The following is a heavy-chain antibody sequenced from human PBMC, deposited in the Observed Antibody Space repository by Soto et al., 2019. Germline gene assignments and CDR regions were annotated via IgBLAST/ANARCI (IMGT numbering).Heavy chain of an antibody. CDR3: AKNLPRTGRFDY. CDR1: GGSITSGGYS. CDR2: MYHSGNT. Sequence: PSETLSLTCAVSGGSITSGGYSWGWIRQPPGQGLEWIGYMYHSGNTYYNPSLKGRVTISLDHSRNQFSLRLNSVTAADTAVYYCAKNLPRTGRFDYWGQGTVVTVSS. J-gene: IGHJ4*02. V-gene: IGHV4-30-2*01.